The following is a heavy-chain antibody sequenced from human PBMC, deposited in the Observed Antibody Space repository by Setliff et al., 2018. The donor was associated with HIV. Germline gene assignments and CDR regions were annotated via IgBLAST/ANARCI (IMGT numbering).Heavy chain of an antibody. V-gene: IGHV4-61*02. CDR1: GGSISSGIYY. D-gene: IGHD1-26*01. CDR3: AKSIVGGTTHAFDL. Sequence: SETLSLTCTVSGGSISSGIYYWSWIRQPAGKGLEWIGRIYTSGSTNYNPSLKSRVTISVDTTKNQFSLKVKSVTAADTAVYYCAKSIVGGTTHAFDLWGQGTMVTVSS. J-gene: IGHJ3*01. CDR2: IYTSGST.